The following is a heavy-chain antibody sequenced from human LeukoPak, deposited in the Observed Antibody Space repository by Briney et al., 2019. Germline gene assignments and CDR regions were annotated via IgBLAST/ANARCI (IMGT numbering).Heavy chain of an antibody. V-gene: IGHV4-30-4*01. Sequence: SSETLSLTCTVSGGSISSGDYYWSWIRQPPGKGLEWIGYIYYSGSTYYNPSLKSRVTISVDTSKNQFSLKLSSVTAADTAVYYCARGKEDGRPNDYWGQGTLVTVSS. CDR1: GGSISSGDYY. J-gene: IGHJ4*02. CDR3: ARGKEDGRPNDY. CDR2: IYYSGST.